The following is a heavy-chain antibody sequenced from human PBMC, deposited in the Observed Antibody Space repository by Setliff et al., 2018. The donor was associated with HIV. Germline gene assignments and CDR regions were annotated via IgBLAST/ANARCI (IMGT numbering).Heavy chain of an antibody. CDR2: INAGNGDT. CDR1: GYTFTNYA. V-gene: IGHV1-3*01. Sequence: ASVKVSCKASGYTFTNYAIHWVRQAPGQRLEWMGWINAGNGDTKYSQKFQGRVTITRDASASTAYMELSSLRSEDTAAYYCARSPGDYLFDYWGQGTLVTVSS. D-gene: IGHD4-17*01. CDR3: ARSPGDYLFDY. J-gene: IGHJ4*02.